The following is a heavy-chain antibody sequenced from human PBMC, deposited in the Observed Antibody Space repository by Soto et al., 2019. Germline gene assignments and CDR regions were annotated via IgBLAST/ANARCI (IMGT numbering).Heavy chain of an antibody. J-gene: IGHJ6*02. CDR1: GFTFSSYA. CDR2: ISYDGSNK. V-gene: IGHV3-30-3*01. Sequence: GGSLRLSCAASGFTFSSYAMHWVRQAPGKGLEWVAVISYDGSNKYYADSVKGRFTISRDNSKNTLYLQMNSLRAEDTAVYYCARDRGTYSTVRNYYYYYGMDVWGQGTTVTVSS. CDR3: ARDRGTYSTVRNYYYYYGMDV. D-gene: IGHD4-4*01.